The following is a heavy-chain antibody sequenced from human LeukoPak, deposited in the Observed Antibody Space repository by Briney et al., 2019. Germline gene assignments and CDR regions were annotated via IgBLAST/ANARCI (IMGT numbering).Heavy chain of an antibody. J-gene: IGHJ4*02. D-gene: IGHD5-18*01. V-gene: IGHV4-61*03. CDR2: IYYSGST. CDR3: ARKGYSYGSHFDY. CDR1: GGSVSSGSYY. Sequence: MTSETLSLTCTVSGGSVSSGSYYWSWIRQPPGKGLEWIGYIYYSGSTYYNPSLKSRVTISVDTSKNHFSLELSSVTAADTAVYYCARKGYSYGSHFDYWGQGTLVTVSS.